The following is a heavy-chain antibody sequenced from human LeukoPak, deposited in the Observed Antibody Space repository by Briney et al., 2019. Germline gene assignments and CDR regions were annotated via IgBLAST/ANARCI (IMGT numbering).Heavy chain of an antibody. CDR1: GGSFSGYY. V-gene: IGHV4-34*01. J-gene: IGHJ4*02. CDR2: INHSGST. Sequence: SSETLSLTCAVYGGSFSGYYWSWIRQPPGKGLEWIGEINHSGSTNYNPSLKSRVTISVDTSKNQFSLKLSSVPAADTAVYYCARGRVKVEWIQLSSRSSYFDYWGQGTLVTVSS. D-gene: IGHD5-18*01. CDR3: ARGRVKVEWIQLSSRSSYFDY.